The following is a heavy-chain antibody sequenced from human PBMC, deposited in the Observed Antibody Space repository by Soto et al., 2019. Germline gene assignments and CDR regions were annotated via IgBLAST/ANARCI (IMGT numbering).Heavy chain of an antibody. D-gene: IGHD3-22*01. V-gene: IGHV4-34*01. CDR2: INHSGST. CDR1: GGSFSGYY. Sequence: PSETLSLTCAVYGGSFSGYYWSWIRQPPGKGLEWIGEINHSGSTNYNPSLKSRVTISVDTSKNQFSLKLSSVTAADTAVYYCARGLVGHYYDSSGYYYYCYGMDVWGQGTTVTVSS. J-gene: IGHJ6*02. CDR3: ARGLVGHYYDSSGYYYYCYGMDV.